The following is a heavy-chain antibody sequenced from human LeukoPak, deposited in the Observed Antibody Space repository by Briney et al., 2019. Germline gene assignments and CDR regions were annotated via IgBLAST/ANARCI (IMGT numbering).Heavy chain of an antibody. Sequence: SETLSLTCSVSGGSINSFYGRWIRPPPGKGREWIGYLHSKGGTNYNPSLKSRVTMSVDTSQNRFSLKLNSVTAADSDVYFCARHVSGIYGSRGDFAYWGQGTLVTVSS. CDR2: LHSKGGT. V-gene: IGHV4-59*08. CDR3: ARHVSGIYGSRGDFAY. J-gene: IGHJ4*02. D-gene: IGHD3-10*01. CDR1: GGSINSFY.